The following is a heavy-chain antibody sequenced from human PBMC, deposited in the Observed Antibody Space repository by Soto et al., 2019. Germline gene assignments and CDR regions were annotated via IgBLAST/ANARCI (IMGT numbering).Heavy chain of an antibody. D-gene: IGHD6-19*01. CDR3: ARGTIEAVAGFGNWFDP. V-gene: IGHV3-13*01. J-gene: IGHJ5*02. CDR1: GFTFSSYD. CDR2: IGTAGDT. Sequence: GGSLRLSCAASGFTFSSYDMHWVRQATGKGLEWVSAIGTAGDTYYPGSVKGRFTISRENAKNSLYLQMNSLRAEDTAVYYCARGTIEAVAGFGNWFDPWGQGTLVTVSS.